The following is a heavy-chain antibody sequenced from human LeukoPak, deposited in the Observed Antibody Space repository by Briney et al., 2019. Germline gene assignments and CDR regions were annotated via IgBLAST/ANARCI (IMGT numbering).Heavy chain of an antibody. CDR2: MNPNSGNT. CDR3: ARSGSYYHYYGMDV. J-gene: IGHJ6*02. V-gene: IGHV1-8*01. D-gene: IGHD1-26*01. CDR1: GYTFTSYD. Sequence: ASVNVSCKASGYTFTSYDINWVRQATGQGLEWMGWMNPNSGNTGYAQKFQGRVTMTRNTSISTAYMELSSLRSEDTAVYYCARSGSYYHYYGMDVWGQGTTVTVSS.